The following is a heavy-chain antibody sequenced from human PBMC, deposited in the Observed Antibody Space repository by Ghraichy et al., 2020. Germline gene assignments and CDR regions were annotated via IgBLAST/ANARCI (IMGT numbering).Heavy chain of an antibody. CDR2: INSDGSST. D-gene: IGHD3-22*01. CDR1: GFTFSSYW. Sequence: GESMNISCAASGFTFSSYWMHWVRQAPGKGLVWVSRINSDGSSTSYADSVKGRFTISRDNAKNTLYLQMNSLRAEDTAVYYCARDGYYYDSSGYYYLAYWGQGTLVTVSS. J-gene: IGHJ4*02. CDR3: ARDGYYYDSSGYYYLAY. V-gene: IGHV3-74*01.